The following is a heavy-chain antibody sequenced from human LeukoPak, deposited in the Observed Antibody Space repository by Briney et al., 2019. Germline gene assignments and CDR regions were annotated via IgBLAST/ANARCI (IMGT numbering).Heavy chain of an antibody. J-gene: IGHJ4*02. CDR1: GFTVSSNE. CDR2: ISGGST. CDR3: ARPLRTYCSSTSCYHTGPLDY. Sequence: GGSLRLSCAASGFTVSSNEMSWVRQAPGKGLEWVSSISGGSTYYADSRKGRFTISRDNSKNTLYLQMNSLRAEDTAVYYCARPLRTYCSSTSCYHTGPLDYWGQGTLVTVSP. D-gene: IGHD2-2*01. V-gene: IGHV3-38-3*01.